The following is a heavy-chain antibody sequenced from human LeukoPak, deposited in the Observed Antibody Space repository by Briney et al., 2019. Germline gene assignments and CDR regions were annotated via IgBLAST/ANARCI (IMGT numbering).Heavy chain of an antibody. Sequence: SETLSLTCTVSGGSISSYYWSWIRQPAGKGLEWIGRVYTSGSTNYNPSLKSRVTMSVDTSKNQFSLKLSSVTAADTAVYYCARGYCSSTSCYSDYWGQGTLVTVSS. CDR2: VYTSGST. CDR3: ARGYCSSTSCYSDY. D-gene: IGHD2-2*01. J-gene: IGHJ4*02. V-gene: IGHV4-4*07. CDR1: GGSISSYY.